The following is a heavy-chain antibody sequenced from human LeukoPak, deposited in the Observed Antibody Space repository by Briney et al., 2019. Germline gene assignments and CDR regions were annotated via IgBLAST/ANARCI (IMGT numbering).Heavy chain of an antibody. D-gene: IGHD6-13*01. J-gene: IGHJ4*02. CDR3: AKAGYSSSWYDY. CDR1: GFTFSTFA. Sequence: GGSLRLSCAASGFTFSTFAMIWVRQPPGKGLEWVSGITGNGGTTYYADSVKGRLTISRDNSRNTVYLQMNSLRAEDTAMYYCAKAGYSSSWYDYWGQGTLVTVSS. V-gene: IGHV3-23*01. CDR2: ITGNGGTT.